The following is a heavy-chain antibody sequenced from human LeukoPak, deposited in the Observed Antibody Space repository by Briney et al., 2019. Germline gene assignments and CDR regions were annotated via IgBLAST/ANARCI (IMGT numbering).Heavy chain of an antibody. D-gene: IGHD6-13*01. CDR1: GGSFSGYY. Sequence: SETLSLTCAVYGGSFSGYYWSWTRQPPGKGLEWIGEINHSGSTNYNPSLKSRVTISVDTSKNQFSLKLSPVTAADTAVYYCARGRDSSSWYRYFQHWGQGTLVTVSS. CDR3: ARGRDSSSWYRYFQH. V-gene: IGHV4-34*01. CDR2: INHSGST. J-gene: IGHJ1*01.